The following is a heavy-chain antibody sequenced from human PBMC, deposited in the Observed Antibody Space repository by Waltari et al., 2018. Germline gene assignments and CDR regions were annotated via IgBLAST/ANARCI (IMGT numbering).Heavy chain of an antibody. Sequence: QVQLQQWGAGLLKPSATLSLTCAVYGGSFSGYYWSWIRPPPGKGLEWIGEINHSGSTNYNPSLKSRVTISVDTSKNQFSLKLSSVTAADTAVYYCARGAWVVPRRGWFDPWGQGTLVTVSS. D-gene: IGHD2-15*01. CDR1: GGSFSGYY. CDR3: ARGAWVVPRRGWFDP. J-gene: IGHJ5*02. V-gene: IGHV4-34*01. CDR2: INHSGST.